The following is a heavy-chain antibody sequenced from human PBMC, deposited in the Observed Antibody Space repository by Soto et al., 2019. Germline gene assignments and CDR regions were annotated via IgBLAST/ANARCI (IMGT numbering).Heavy chain of an antibody. V-gene: IGHV3-21*01. Sequence: GGSLRLSCAASGFTFSRYSMNWVRQAPGKGLEWVSSISSSSSYIYYADSVKVRFTVSRDDAKNSLYRQMNSLRAEDTAVYYCARDDTVGATHTPTFDYWGQGTLVTVSS. D-gene: IGHD1-26*01. CDR1: GFTFSRYS. CDR2: ISSSSSYI. J-gene: IGHJ4*02. CDR3: ARDDTVGATHTPTFDY.